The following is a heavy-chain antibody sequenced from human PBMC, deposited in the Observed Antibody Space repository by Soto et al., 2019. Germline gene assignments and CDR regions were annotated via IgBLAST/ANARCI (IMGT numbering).Heavy chain of an antibody. Sequence: PGGPLTLSSVASGFTFGTYGIHCVRQAPGKGLQWVALISYEGSNTYYADSVRGRFTISRDNSKNTLYLQMNTLRPEDTGLYYCARVTPGNNLYYFSGLDFWGQGTSVTVSS. J-gene: IGHJ6*02. CDR2: ISYEGSNT. D-gene: IGHD1-1*01. CDR3: ARVTPGNNLYYFSGLDF. V-gene: IGHV3-30-3*01. CDR1: GFTFGTYG.